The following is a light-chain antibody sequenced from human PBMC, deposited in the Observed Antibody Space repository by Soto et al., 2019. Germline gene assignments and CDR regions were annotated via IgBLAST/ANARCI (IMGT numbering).Light chain of an antibody. J-gene: IGKJ1*01. CDR1: QSLSGNY. CDR3: QQRSNWPRT. CDR2: RAS. Sequence: NVLTQSPGTLSLSPGQRATLSCRASQSLSGNYLAWYQQKPGQAPRVLIYRASIRATGISDRFSGSGSGTDFTLTISSLEPEDFAVYYCQQRSNWPRTFGQGTKVDIK. V-gene: IGKV3D-20*02.